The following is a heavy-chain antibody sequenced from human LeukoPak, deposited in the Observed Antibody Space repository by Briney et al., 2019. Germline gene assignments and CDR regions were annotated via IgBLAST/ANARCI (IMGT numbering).Heavy chain of an antibody. D-gene: IGHD3-22*01. CDR1: DGSISGGTFY. CDR2: IYTSGST. V-gene: IGHV4-61*02. Sequence: PSETLSLTCTVSDGSISGGTFYWSWIRQPAGKGLEWIGRIYTSGSTNYNPSLKGRVTISGDTSKNQFSLRLSSVTAADTAVYYCARASYSYDINGWVPFDYWGQGTLVTVSS. J-gene: IGHJ4*02. CDR3: ARASYSYDINGWVPFDY.